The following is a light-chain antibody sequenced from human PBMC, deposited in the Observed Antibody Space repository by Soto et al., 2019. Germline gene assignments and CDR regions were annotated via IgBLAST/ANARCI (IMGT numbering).Light chain of an antibody. CDR3: QVWDVSTDHPV. CDR1: NIGGES. CDR2: DDD. Sequence: SYELTQPPSVSVAPGQTARINCGGNNIGGESVHWYQQKTGQAPVLVVYDDDDRPSGIPERFAGSNSGNTATLTISRVEAGDEADYYCQVWDVSTDHPVFGGGTKLTVL. J-gene: IGLJ3*02. V-gene: IGLV3-21*02.